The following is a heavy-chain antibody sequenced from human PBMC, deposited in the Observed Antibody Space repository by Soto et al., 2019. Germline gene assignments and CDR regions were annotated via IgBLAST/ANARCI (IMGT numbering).Heavy chain of an antibody. V-gene: IGHV4-30-4*01. Sequence: LSLTCTVSGGSISSGDYYWSWIRQPPGKGLEWIGYIYYSGSTYYNPSLKSRVTISVDTSKNQFSLKLSSVTAADTAVYYCAREYYYDSSGYYYTDYWGQGTLVTVSS. CDR3: AREYYYDSSGYYYTDY. CDR1: GGSISSGDYY. CDR2: IYYSGST. J-gene: IGHJ4*02. D-gene: IGHD3-22*01.